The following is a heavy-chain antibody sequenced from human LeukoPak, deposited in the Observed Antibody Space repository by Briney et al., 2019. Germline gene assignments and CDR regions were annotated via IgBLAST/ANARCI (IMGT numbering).Heavy chain of an antibody. Sequence: GASVKVSCKASGYTFTGYYMHWVRQAPGQGLEWMGWINPNSGGTNYAQKFQGRVTMTRDTSISTAYMELSRLRSDDTAVYYCARGYYYGSGSYFPPGGYWGQGTLVTVSS. CDR2: INPNSGGT. D-gene: IGHD3-10*01. CDR1: GYTFTGYY. J-gene: IGHJ4*02. V-gene: IGHV1-2*02. CDR3: ARGYYYGSGSYFPPGGY.